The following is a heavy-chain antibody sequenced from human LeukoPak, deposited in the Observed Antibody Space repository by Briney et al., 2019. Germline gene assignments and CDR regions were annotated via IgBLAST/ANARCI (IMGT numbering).Heavy chain of an antibody. CDR3: ARGHCSGGSCYVSPPGDY. Sequence: GGSLRLSCAASGFTFSSYSMNWVRQAPGKGLEWVSSISSSSSYIYYADSVKGRFTISRDNAKNSLYLQMNSLRAEDTAVYYCARGHCSGGSCYVSPPGDYWGQGTLVTVSS. V-gene: IGHV3-21*01. D-gene: IGHD2-15*01. CDR2: ISSSSSYI. CDR1: GFTFSSYS. J-gene: IGHJ4*02.